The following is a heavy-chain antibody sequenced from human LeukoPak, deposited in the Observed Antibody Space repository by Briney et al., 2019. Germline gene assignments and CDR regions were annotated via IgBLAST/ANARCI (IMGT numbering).Heavy chain of an antibody. CDR2: ISSSGSSI. V-gene: IGHV3-48*03. CDR1: GFTFSSYE. CDR3: ARAGHVIPMIVVLDAFDI. Sequence: PGGSLRLSCAASGFTFSSYEMNSVRQAPGKGLEWLSYISSSGSSIYYADSVKGRFTISRDNAKSSLYLQMNTLRAEDTAVYYCARAGHVIPMIVVLDAFDIWGQGTMVTVSS. D-gene: IGHD3-22*01. J-gene: IGHJ3*02.